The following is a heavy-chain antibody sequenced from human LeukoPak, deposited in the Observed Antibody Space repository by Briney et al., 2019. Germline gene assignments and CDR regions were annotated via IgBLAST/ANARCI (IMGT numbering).Heavy chain of an antibody. J-gene: IGHJ5*02. CDR1: GGTFSSYA. Sequence: GSSVKVSCKASGGTFSSYAISRVRQAPGQGLEWMGGIIPIFGTANYAQKFQGRVTITADESTSTAYMELSSLRSEDTAVYYCASASSSYDWFDPWGQGTLVTVSS. D-gene: IGHD6-13*01. V-gene: IGHV1-69*01. CDR2: IIPIFGTA. CDR3: ASASSSYDWFDP.